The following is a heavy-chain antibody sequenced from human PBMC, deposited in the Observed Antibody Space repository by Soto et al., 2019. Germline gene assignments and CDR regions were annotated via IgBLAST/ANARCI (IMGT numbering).Heavy chain of an antibody. Sequence: ASVKVSCKASGYTFTGYYMHWVRQAPGQGLEWMGWINPNSGGANYAQKFQGWVTMTRDTSISTAYMELSRLRSDDTAVYYCARGEQLALYGMDVWGQGTTVTVSS. J-gene: IGHJ6*02. CDR1: GYTFTGYY. CDR2: INPNSGGA. D-gene: IGHD6-6*01. CDR3: ARGEQLALYGMDV. V-gene: IGHV1-2*04.